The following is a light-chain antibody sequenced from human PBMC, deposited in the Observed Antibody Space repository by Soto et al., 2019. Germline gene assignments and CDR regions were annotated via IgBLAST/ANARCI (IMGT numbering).Light chain of an antibody. V-gene: IGKV3-20*01. J-gene: IGKJ4*01. Sequence: EIVLTQSPGTLSLSPGERATLSCRASQSVSSSYLGWYQQKPGQAPRLLIYGASNRATGIPDRFSGSGSGTEFTLTISRLEPEDFAVYYCQQYGSSPPLTFGGGTK. CDR2: GAS. CDR1: QSVSSSY. CDR3: QQYGSSPPLT.